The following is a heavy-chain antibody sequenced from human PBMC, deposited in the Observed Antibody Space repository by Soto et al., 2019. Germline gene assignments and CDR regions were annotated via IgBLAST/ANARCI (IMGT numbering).Heavy chain of an antibody. CDR2: ISYDGSNK. J-gene: IGHJ4*02. D-gene: IGHD1-7*01. V-gene: IGHV3-30*18. Sequence: PGGSLRLSCAASGFTFSSYGMHWVRQAPGKGLEWVAVISYDGSNKYYADSVKGRFTISRDNSKNTLYLQMNSLRAEDTAVYYCAKERSITGTTTYFDYWGQGTLVTVSS. CDR3: AKERSITGTTTYFDY. CDR1: GFTFSSYG.